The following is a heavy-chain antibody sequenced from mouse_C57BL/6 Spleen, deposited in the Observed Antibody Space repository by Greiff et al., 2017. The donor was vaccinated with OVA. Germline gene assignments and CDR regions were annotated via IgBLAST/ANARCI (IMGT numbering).Heavy chain of an antibody. D-gene: IGHD2-4*01. Sequence: QVQLQQPGAELVRPGPSVKLSCKASGYTFTSYWMHWVKQRPGQGLEWIGVIDPSDSYTNYNQKLKGKATLTVDTSSSTAYMQLSSLTSEDSAVYYCARGDYDLDYWGKGTTLTVS. J-gene: IGHJ2*01. CDR1: GYTFTSYW. CDR3: ARGDYDLDY. V-gene: IGHV1-59*01. CDR2: IDPSDSYT.